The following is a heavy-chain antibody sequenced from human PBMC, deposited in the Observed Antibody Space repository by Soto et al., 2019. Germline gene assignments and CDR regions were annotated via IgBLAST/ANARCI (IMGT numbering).Heavy chain of an antibody. CDR1: GYTFTANY. CDR3: AREISSSWMDV. CDR2: INPNSGVT. V-gene: IGHV1-2*04. Sequence: QVQLVQSGAEVKKPGASVKVSCKASGYTFTANYLHWVRQAPGQGLEWMGWINPNSGVTNYAQRFQAWVTMTRDTSISTIYMELSRLTSDDTAVYYCAREISSSWMDVWGQGTTVTVSS. D-gene: IGHD6-13*01. J-gene: IGHJ6*02.